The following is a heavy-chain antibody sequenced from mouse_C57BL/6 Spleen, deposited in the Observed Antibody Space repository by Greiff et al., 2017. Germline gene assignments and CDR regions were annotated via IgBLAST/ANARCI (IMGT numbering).Heavy chain of an antibody. Sequence: VQLQQSVAELVRPGASVKLSCTASGFNIKNTYMHWVKQRPEQGLGWIGRIDPANGNTKYAPKFQGKATITADTSSNTAYLQLSSLTSADTAIYYCARDDGYYVEYYAMDDWGQGTAVTGSS. CDR1: GFNIKNTY. V-gene: IGHV14-3*01. J-gene: IGHJ4*01. D-gene: IGHD2-3*01. CDR3: ARDDGYYVEYYAMDD. CDR2: IDPANGNT.